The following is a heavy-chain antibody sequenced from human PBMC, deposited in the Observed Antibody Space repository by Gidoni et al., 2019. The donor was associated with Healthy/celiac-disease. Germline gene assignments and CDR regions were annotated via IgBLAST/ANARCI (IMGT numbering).Heavy chain of an antibody. CDR1: GFTFSSYG. CDR3: ARDRIAARSFDY. D-gene: IGHD6-6*01. CDR2: IWYDGSNK. Sequence: QVQLVESGGGVVQPGRSLSLSCAASGFTFSSYGMHWVRQAPGKGLEWVAVIWYDGSNKYYADSVKGRFTISRDNSKNTLYLQMNSLRAEDTAVYYCARDRIAARSFDYWGQGTLVTVSS. V-gene: IGHV3-33*01. J-gene: IGHJ4*02.